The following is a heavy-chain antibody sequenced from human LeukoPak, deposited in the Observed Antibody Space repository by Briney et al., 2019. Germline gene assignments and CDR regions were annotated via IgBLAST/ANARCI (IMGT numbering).Heavy chain of an antibody. D-gene: IGHD1-26*01. CDR2: INHNGNVN. CDR1: GFTFSSYW. J-gene: IGHJ2*01. CDR3: AKDRTVGASYWYFDL. Sequence: GSLRLSCAASGFTFSSYWMNWARQAPGKGLEWVASINHNGNVNYYVDSVKGRSTISRDSSKNTLFLHMNTLRAEDTAIYYCAKDRTVGASYWYFDLWGRGTLVTVSS. V-gene: IGHV3-7*03.